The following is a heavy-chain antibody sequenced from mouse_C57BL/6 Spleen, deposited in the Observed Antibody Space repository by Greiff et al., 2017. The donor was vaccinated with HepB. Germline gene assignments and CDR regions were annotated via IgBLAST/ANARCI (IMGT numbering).Heavy chain of an antibody. Sequence: EVQVVESGEGLVKPGGSLKLSCAASGFTFSSYAMSWVRQTPEKRLEWVAYISSGGDYIYYADTVKGRFTISRDNARNTLYLQMSSLKSEDTAMYYCTRDGDYYGSSFYYFDYWGQGTTLTVSS. V-gene: IGHV5-9-1*02. CDR3: TRDGDYYGSSFYYFDY. CDR1: GFTFSSYA. J-gene: IGHJ2*01. D-gene: IGHD1-1*01. CDR2: ISSGGDYI.